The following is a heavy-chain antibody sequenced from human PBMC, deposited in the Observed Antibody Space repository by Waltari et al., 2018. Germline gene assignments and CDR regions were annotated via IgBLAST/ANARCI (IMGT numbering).Heavy chain of an antibody. CDR2: ISYDGSNK. V-gene: IGHV3-30*18. CDR1: GFTFSSYG. J-gene: IGHJ6*02. Sequence: QVQLVESGGGVVQPGRSLRLSCAASGFTFSSYGMHWVRQAPGKGLEWVAVISYDGSNKYYADAVKGRFTISRDNSKNTLYLQMNSLRAEDTAVYYCAKDARRLTYYYGMDVWGQGTTVTVSS. D-gene: IGHD6-6*01. CDR3: AKDARRLTYYYGMDV.